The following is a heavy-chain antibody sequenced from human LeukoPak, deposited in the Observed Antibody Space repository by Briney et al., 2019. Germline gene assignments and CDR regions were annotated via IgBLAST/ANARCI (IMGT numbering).Heavy chain of an antibody. V-gene: IGHV1-24*01. CDR2: FDPEDGET. Sequence: ASVKVSCKVSGYTLTELSMHWVRQAPGKGLEWMGGFDPEDGETIYAQKFQGRVTMTEDTSTDTAYIELSSLRSEDTAVYYCATGLLGNWNLDAFDIWGQGTMVTVSS. CDR3: ATGLLGNWNLDAFDI. D-gene: IGHD1-20*01. CDR1: GYTLTELS. J-gene: IGHJ3*02.